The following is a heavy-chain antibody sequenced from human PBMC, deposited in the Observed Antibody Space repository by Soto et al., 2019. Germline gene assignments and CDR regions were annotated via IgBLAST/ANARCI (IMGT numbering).Heavy chain of an antibody. D-gene: IGHD3-22*01. CDR1: GGTFSSCA. V-gene: IGHV1-69*06. Sequence: SVKVSCKASGGTFSSCAISWVRQAPGQGLEWMGGIIPIFGTANYAQKFQGRVTITADKSTSTAYMELSSLRSEDTAVYYCARAPDYYDSSGYYLPFDYWGQGTLVTVST. CDR3: ARAPDYYDSSGYYLPFDY. J-gene: IGHJ4*02. CDR2: IIPIFGTA.